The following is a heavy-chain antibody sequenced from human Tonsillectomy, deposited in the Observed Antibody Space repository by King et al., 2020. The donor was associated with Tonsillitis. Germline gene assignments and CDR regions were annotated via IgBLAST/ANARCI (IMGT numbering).Heavy chain of an antibody. CDR1: GFTVSDHY. Sequence: VQLVESGGGLVQPGGSLRLSCAASGFTVSDHYMDWVRQAPGKGLEWVGRIRNKANSYTTEYAASVKGRFTISRDDSKKSLYLQMNSLKTEDTAVYFCASGEVGATDYGGQGTLVTVSS. V-gene: IGHV3-72*01. CDR2: IRNKANSYTT. D-gene: IGHD1-26*01. J-gene: IGHJ4*02. CDR3: ASGEVGATDY.